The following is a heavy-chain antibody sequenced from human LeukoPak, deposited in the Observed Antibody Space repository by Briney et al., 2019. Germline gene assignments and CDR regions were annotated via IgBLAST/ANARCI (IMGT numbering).Heavy chain of an antibody. CDR1: GGTCSSYA. V-gene: IGHV1-69*13. D-gene: IGHD4-23*01. Sequence: GAAVKVSCKGSGGTCSSYAISWVRQPPGQGLEWMGGIIPIFGTANYAQKFQGRVTITADESTSTAYMELRSLRSDDTAVYYCARAGTVVTVPEYYWGQGTLVTVSS. CDR2: IIPIFGTA. CDR3: ARAGTVVTVPEYY. J-gene: IGHJ4*02.